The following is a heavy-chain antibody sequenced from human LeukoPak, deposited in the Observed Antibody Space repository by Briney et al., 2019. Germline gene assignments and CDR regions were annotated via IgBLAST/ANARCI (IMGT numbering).Heavy chain of an antibody. CDR1: GGSISSGSYY. Sequence: PSETLSLTCTVSGGSISSGSYYWSWIRQPAGKGLEWIERIYTSGSTNYTPYRKSRVTISVDTSKNQFSLKLSSVTAADTAVYYCARVLEMATIVEAFDIWGQGTMVTVSS. J-gene: IGHJ3*02. CDR3: ARVLEMATIVEAFDI. D-gene: IGHD5-24*01. V-gene: IGHV4-61*02. CDR2: IYTSGST.